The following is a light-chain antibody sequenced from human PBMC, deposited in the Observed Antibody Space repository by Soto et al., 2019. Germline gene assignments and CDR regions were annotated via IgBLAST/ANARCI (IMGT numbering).Light chain of an antibody. Sequence: IVLTQSPGTLSLSPGERATLSCRASQSVSSSYLAWYQQKPGQAPRLRIYGASSRATGIPDRFSGSGSGTDFTLTISRLEPEDFAVYYCQQYGSSPTLTFGGGTKVEIK. V-gene: IGKV3-20*01. CDR3: QQYGSSPTLT. CDR1: QSVSSSY. J-gene: IGKJ4*01. CDR2: GAS.